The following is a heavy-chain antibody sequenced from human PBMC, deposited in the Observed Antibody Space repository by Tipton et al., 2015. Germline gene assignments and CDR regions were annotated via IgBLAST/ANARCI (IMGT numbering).Heavy chain of an antibody. J-gene: IGHJ4*02. CDR3: STERITMVRGRTRAA. V-gene: IGHV3-15*01. CDR2: IKSKTGGETS. CDR1: GFTFSHAW. D-gene: IGHD3-10*01. Sequence: SLRLSCAASGFTFSHAWMNWVRQAPGKGLEWIGRIKSKTGGETSDYAAPVKGRFTISRDDSQNTLFLQMNSLKSEDTAVYYCSTERITMVRGRTRAAWGQGTLVIVSS.